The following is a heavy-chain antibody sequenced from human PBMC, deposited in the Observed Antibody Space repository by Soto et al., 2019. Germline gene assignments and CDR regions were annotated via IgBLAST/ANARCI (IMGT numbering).Heavy chain of an antibody. CDR1: GGSISTDNW. Sequence: SETLSLTCAVSGGSISTDNWWTWVRQPPGKGLEWIGEIYPDGTTNYNPSLKSRVTISVDASKNQFPLKLSSVTAADTAVFYCARHRARNWFDPWGQGTLVTVSS. J-gene: IGHJ5*02. CDR3: ARHRARNWFDP. D-gene: IGHD6-6*01. V-gene: IGHV4-4*02. CDR2: IYPDGTT.